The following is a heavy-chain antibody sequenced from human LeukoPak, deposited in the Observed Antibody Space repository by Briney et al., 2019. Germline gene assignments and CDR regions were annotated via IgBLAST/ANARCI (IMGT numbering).Heavy chain of an antibody. V-gene: IGHV1-18*01. CDR2: ISAYNGNT. CDR1: GYTFTSYG. J-gene: IGHJ5*02. CDR3: ARDIAVAGRRGKGNWFDP. Sequence: AASVKVSCKASGYTFTSYGISWVRQAPGQGLEWMGWISAYNGNTNYAQKLQGRVTMTTDTSTSTAYMELRSLRSDDTAVYYCARDIAVAGRRGKGNWFDPWGQGTLVTVSS. D-gene: IGHD6-19*01.